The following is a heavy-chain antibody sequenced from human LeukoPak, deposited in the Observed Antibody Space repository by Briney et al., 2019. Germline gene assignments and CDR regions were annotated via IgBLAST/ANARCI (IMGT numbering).Heavy chain of an antibody. Sequence: GASVKVSCKASGYTFTSYDINWVRQAPGQGLEWMGWMNPNSGNTGYAQKFQGRVTMTRNTSISTAYMELSSLRSEDTAVYYCARGRLRNTVIRVNWFDPWGQGTLVTVSS. J-gene: IGHJ5*02. CDR2: MNPNSGNT. CDR3: ARGRLRNTVIRVNWFDP. CDR1: GYTFTSYD. D-gene: IGHD4-17*01. V-gene: IGHV1-8*01.